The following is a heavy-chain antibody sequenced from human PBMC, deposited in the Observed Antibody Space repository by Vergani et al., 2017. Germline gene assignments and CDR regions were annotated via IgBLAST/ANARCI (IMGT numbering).Heavy chain of an antibody. CDR3: ARDLTTAGSGGRTNWFDP. CDR1: GFTFSSYG. CDR2: IRYDGSNK. D-gene: IGHD3-16*01. Sequence: QVQLVESGGGVVQPGGSLRLSCAASGFTFSSYGMHWVRQAPGKGLEWVAFIRYDGSNKYYADSVKGRFTISRDNAKNSLYLQMNSLRAEDTAVYYCARDLTTAGSGGRTNWFDPWGQGTLVTVSS. V-gene: IGHV3-30*02. J-gene: IGHJ5*02.